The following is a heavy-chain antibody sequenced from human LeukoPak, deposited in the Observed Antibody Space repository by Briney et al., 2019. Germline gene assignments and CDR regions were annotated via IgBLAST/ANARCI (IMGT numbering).Heavy chain of an antibody. CDR1: GFTFSSYG. D-gene: IGHD1-7*01. CDR2: MKEDGSEQ. V-gene: IGHV3-7*01. CDR3: ARDQVVWNYAHFYYYYMDV. Sequence: PGGSLRLSCTASGFTFSSYGMNWVRQAPGKGLEWVANMKEDGSEQSYVDSVKGRFTISRDNTKSSLYLQMSSLRVEDTAVYFCARDQVVWNYAHFYYYYMDVWGIGTTVTVSS. J-gene: IGHJ6*03.